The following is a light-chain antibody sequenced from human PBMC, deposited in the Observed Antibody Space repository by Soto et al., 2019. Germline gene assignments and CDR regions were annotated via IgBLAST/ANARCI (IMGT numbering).Light chain of an antibody. CDR3: QQSYSTLLFT. CDR1: QSINNF. J-gene: IGKJ3*01. CDR2: AAS. V-gene: IGKV1-39*01. Sequence: DIQMTQSPSALSASVGDRVTITCRASQSINNFLNWYQQKPGQAPKLLIYAASSLQSGVPSRFSGSGSGTDFTLTISSPQPEDFATYFCQQSYSTLLFTFGPGTKVDIK.